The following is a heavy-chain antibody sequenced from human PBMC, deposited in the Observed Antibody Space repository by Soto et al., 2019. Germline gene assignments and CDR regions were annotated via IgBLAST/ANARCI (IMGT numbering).Heavy chain of an antibody. Sequence: QEQVVESGGGVVQPGRSLRLSCAASGFTFSTHAMHWVRQAPGRGLEWVAIISYDGTTKDYADSVKGRLTISRDNSQNAVYLQMNSLRSEDTALYYCARDWRTAGTTGWFDPWGQGTLVTVAS. J-gene: IGHJ5*02. V-gene: IGHV3-30-3*01. CDR1: GFTFSTHA. D-gene: IGHD6-13*01. CDR2: ISYDGTTK. CDR3: ARDWRTAGTTGWFDP.